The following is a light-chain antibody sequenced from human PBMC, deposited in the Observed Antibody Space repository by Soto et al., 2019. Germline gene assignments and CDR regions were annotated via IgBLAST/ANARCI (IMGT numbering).Light chain of an antibody. CDR1: QSVSNTY. CDR3: QQYGTSEII. J-gene: IGKJ5*01. V-gene: IGKV3-20*01. CDR2: DTS. Sequence: IVLTQSPGTLSLSPGERATLSCSTSQSVSNTYVAWYQQKPGQAPRLLIYDTSSRVTGIPDRFSGSGSGTDFTLTISRLEPEDFAVFYCQQYGTSEIIFGQGTRLEIK.